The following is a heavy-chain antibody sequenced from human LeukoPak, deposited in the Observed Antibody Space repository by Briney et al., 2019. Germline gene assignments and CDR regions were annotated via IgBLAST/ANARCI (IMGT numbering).Heavy chain of an antibody. D-gene: IGHD5-18*01. CDR1: GGSISSGGYS. Sequence: SQALSLTCAVSGGSISSGGYSWSWIRQPPGKGLEWIGYIYHSGSTYYNPSLKSRVTISVDRSKNQFSLKLSSVTAADTAVYYCARGEYSYGTDVWGQGTTVTVSS. V-gene: IGHV4-30-2*01. CDR2: IYHSGST. J-gene: IGHJ6*02. CDR3: ARGEYSYGTDV.